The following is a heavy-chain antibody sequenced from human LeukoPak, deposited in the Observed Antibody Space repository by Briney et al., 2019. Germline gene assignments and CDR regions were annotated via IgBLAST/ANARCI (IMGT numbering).Heavy chain of an antibody. CDR3: ARHDPPGSGWYLPFDY. D-gene: IGHD6-19*01. CDR1: GYSFTSYW. Sequence: GESLKISCKGSGYSFTSYWVAWVRQMPGKGLEWMGIIFPGDSDTRYSTSFQGQVTISVDKSISTAYLQWNSLKASDTAIYYCARHDPPGSGWYLPFDYWGQGTLVTVSS. V-gene: IGHV5-51*01. J-gene: IGHJ4*02. CDR2: IFPGDSDT.